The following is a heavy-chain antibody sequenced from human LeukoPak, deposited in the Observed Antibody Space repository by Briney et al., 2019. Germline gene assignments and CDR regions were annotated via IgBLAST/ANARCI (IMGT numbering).Heavy chain of an antibody. CDR3: ARADSSGWYDY. CDR2: IYYSGST. D-gene: IGHD6-19*01. J-gene: IGHJ4*02. V-gene: IGHV4-39*07. Sequence: PSETLSLTCTVSGGSISSSSYYWGWIRQPPGKGLEWIGSIYYSGSTYYNPSLKSRVTISVDTSKNQFSLKLSSVTAADTAVYYCARADSSGWYDYWGQGTLVTVSS. CDR1: GGSISSSSYY.